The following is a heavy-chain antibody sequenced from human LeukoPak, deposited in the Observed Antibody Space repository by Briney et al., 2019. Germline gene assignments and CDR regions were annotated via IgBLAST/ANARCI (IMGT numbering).Heavy chain of an antibody. Sequence: PGGSLRLSCAASGFTFSSYAMSWVRQAPGKGLEWVSAISGSGGTTYYPDSVKGRFTISRDNSKNTLYLQVNSLRAEDTAVYYCAKGCSSSSCYKGWFDPWGQGTQVTVSS. D-gene: IGHD2-2*02. CDR2: ISGSGGTT. J-gene: IGHJ5*02. CDR3: AKGCSSSSCYKGWFDP. CDR1: GFTFSSYA. V-gene: IGHV3-23*01.